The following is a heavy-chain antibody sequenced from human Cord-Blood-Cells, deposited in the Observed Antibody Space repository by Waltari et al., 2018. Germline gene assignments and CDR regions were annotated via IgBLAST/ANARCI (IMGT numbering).Heavy chain of an antibody. CDR2: IYWNDEK. D-gene: IGHD2-15*01. Sequence: QITLKESGPTLVKPTQTLTLTFTYSGFSLRTSGVGVGWFRQPPGKALEWLALIYWNDEKRYSPSLKSRLTITKDTSKNQVVLTMTNMDPVDTATYYCAREGGDYWGQGTLVTVSS. J-gene: IGHJ4*02. V-gene: IGHV2-5*01. CDR3: AREGGDY. CDR1: GFSLRTSGVG.